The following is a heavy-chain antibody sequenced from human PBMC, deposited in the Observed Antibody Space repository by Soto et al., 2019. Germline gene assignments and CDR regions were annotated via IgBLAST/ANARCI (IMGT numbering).Heavy chain of an antibody. Sequence: SETLSLTCAVYGGSFSGYYWTWIRQPPGTGLEWIGEINHSGSTNYNPSLKSRVTISVDTSKNQFSLKLTSVTAAGGSSGRRTKNNWFDPWGQGTLVTVPQ. D-gene: IGHD6-19*01. CDR2: INHSGST. V-gene: IGHV4-34*01. CDR1: GGSFSGYY. CDR3: TKNNWFDP. J-gene: IGHJ5*02.